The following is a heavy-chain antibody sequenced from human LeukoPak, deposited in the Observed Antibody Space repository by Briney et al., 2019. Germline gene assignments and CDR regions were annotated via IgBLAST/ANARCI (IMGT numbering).Heavy chain of an antibody. CDR3: ARVDYMRYFDY. CDR2: IYYSGST. Sequence: SETLSLTCTVSGGSISSSSYYWGWIRQPPGKGLEWIGSIYYSGSTYYNPSLKSRVTISVDTSKNQFSLKLNSVTAADTAVCYCARVDYMRYFDYWGQGTLVTVSS. J-gene: IGHJ4*02. CDR1: GGSISSSSYY. D-gene: IGHD4-11*01. V-gene: IGHV4-39*01.